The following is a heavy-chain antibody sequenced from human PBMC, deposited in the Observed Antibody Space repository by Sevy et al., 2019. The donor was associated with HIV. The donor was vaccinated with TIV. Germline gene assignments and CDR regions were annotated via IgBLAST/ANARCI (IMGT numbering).Heavy chain of an antibody. D-gene: IGHD5-12*01. CDR3: TRALATADTPEYYFDY. CDR1: GFTFGDYA. CDR2: IRRNSHEPYGGTT. V-gene: IGHV3-49*03. J-gene: IGHJ4*02. Sequence: GESLKISCTSSGFTFGDYAMSWFRQAPGKGLEWVAFIRRNSHEPYGGTTEYAASVKGRFTISREDSKDIAYLQMNSLKTEETAVYYCTRALATADTPEYYFDYWGQGILVTVSS.